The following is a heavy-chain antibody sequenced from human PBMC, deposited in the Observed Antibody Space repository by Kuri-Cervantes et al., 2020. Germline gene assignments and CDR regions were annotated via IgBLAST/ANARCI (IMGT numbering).Heavy chain of an antibody. CDR1: GHTFTSYG. CDR3: ARGSGSYYSNYYYYGMDV. D-gene: IGHD3-10*01. V-gene: IGHV1-18*01. Sequence: ASVKVSCKASGHTFTSYGISWVRQAPGQGLEWMGWISAYNGNTNYSQKFQGRVTITRDTSASTAYMELSSLRSEDTAVYYCARGSGSYYSNYYYYGMDVWGQGTTVTVSS. CDR2: ISAYNGNT. J-gene: IGHJ6*02.